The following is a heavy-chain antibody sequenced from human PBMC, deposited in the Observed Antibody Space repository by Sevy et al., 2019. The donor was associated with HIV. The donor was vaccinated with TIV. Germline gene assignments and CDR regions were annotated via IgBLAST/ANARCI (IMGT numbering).Heavy chain of an antibody. CDR3: ARACAAAGGKSGPIDAFDI. J-gene: IGHJ3*02. D-gene: IGHD6-13*01. Sequence: GGSLRLSCVASGFTFNTYDMHWVRQITGKGLEWVSGIGTLADTYYPDSVKGRFIISRDNAKNSLYLQMNSLRAGDTARYYCARACAAAGGKSGPIDAFDIWGQGTLVTVSS. V-gene: IGHV3-13*01. CDR2: IGTLADT. CDR1: GFTFNTYD.